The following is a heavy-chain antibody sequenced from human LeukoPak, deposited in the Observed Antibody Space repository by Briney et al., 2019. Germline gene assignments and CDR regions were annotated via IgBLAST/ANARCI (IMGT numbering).Heavy chain of an antibody. J-gene: IGHJ5*02. Sequence: SETLSLTCAVSGYSISSSYYWSWIRQPAGKGLEWIGRIYTSGSTNYNPSLKSRVTMSVDTSKNQFSLKLSSVTAADTAVYYCARDGPLVSWGQGTLVTVSS. CDR2: IYTSGST. D-gene: IGHD2-8*01. CDR3: ARDGPLVS. CDR1: GYSISSSYY. V-gene: IGHV4-4*07.